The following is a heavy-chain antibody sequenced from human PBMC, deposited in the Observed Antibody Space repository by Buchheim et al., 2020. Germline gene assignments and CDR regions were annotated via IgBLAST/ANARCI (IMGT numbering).Heavy chain of an antibody. CDR2: IYYSGST. Sequence: QVQLQESGPGLVKPSQTLSLTCTVSGGSISSGDYYWSWIRQPPGKGLEWIGYIYYSGSTYYNPSLKSRVTISLDTSKNQFFLKLSSVTAADTAVYYCARGRRQQLAVGDYYYGMDVWGQGTT. CDR3: ARGRRQQLAVGDYYYGMDV. V-gene: IGHV4-30-4*01. CDR1: GGSISSGDYY. J-gene: IGHJ6*02. D-gene: IGHD6-13*01.